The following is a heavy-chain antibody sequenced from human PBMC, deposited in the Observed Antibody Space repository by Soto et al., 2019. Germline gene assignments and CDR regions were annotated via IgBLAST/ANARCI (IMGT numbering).Heavy chain of an antibody. D-gene: IGHD3-3*01. J-gene: IGHJ4*02. CDR2: VYYTGNT. Sequence: SETLSLTCTVSGGSISSGDYHWSWIRQPPGKGLEWIGFVYYTGNTYYNRSLKSRVTISVDTSKNQFSLKLSSVTAADTAVYYCARSDFWSGYYTDYWGQGTLVTVSS. V-gene: IGHV4-30-4*08. CDR1: GGSISSGDYH. CDR3: ARSDFWSGYYTDY.